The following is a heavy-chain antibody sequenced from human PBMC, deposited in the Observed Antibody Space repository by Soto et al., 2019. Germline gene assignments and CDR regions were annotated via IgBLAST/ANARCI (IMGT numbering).Heavy chain of an antibody. Sequence: LSLTCTVSGGSISSYYWSWIRQPPGKGLEWIGYIYYSGSPNYNPSLKSRVTISVDTSKNQFSLKLSSVTAADTAVYYCARYNWGAMGAFDIWGQGTMVTVSS. V-gene: IGHV4-59*01. D-gene: IGHD1-1*01. CDR3: ARYNWGAMGAFDI. CDR1: GGSISSYY. CDR2: IYYSGSP. J-gene: IGHJ3*02.